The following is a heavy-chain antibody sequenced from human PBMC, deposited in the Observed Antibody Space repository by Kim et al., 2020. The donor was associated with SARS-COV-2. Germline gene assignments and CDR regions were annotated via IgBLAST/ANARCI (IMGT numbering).Heavy chain of an antibody. CDR3: AKGLGYSYGGVDFDY. J-gene: IGHJ4*02. Sequence: YADSVKGRFTISRDNSKNTLYLQMNSLRAEDTAVYYCAKGLGYSYGGVDFDYWGQGTLVTVSS. V-gene: IGHV3-30*02. D-gene: IGHD5-18*01.